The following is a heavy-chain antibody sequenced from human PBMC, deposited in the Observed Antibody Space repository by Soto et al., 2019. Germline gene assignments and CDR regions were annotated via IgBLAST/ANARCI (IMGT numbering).Heavy chain of an antibody. J-gene: IGHJ5*02. CDR3: AREGRHSGGMRESWCDP. V-gene: IGHV4-31*11. CDR1: GDSISSRSHY. Sequence: SETLSLTCAFSGDSISSRSHYWNWIRRVPGKGLEFIGYIFYTGATYYNPSLRGRISMSVDTSKNQFSLTLRSVTAADTAIYYCAREGRHSGGMRESWCDPWGQGTQVTVSS. D-gene: IGHD3-10*01. CDR2: IFYTGAT.